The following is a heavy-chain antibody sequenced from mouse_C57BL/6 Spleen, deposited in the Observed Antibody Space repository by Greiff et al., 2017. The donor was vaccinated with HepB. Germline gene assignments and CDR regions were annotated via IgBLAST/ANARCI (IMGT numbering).Heavy chain of an antibody. Sequence: QVQLQQPGAELVKPGASVKLSCKASGYTFTSYWMHWVKQRPGQGLEWIGMIHPNSGSTNYNEKFKSKATLTVDKSSSTAYMQLSSLTSEDSAVYYCARWERGGYFDVWGTGTTVTVSS. V-gene: IGHV1-64*01. CDR2: IHPNSGST. J-gene: IGHJ1*03. D-gene: IGHD4-1*01. CDR3: ARWERGGYFDV. CDR1: GYTFTSYW.